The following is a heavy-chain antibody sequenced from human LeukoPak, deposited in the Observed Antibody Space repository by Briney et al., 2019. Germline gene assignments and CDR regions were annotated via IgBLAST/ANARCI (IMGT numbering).Heavy chain of an antibody. V-gene: IGHV3-48*02. CDR1: GLTFSRHA. J-gene: IGHJ4*02. Sequence: GGSLRLSCEVSGLTFSRHAMNWVRQAPGKGLEWVSYISSSSSTIYYADSVKGRFTISRDNAKNSLYLQMNSLRDEDTAVYYCARDGGYSGYDFDYWGQGTLVTVSS. D-gene: IGHD5-12*01. CDR2: ISSSSSTI. CDR3: ARDGGYSGYDFDY.